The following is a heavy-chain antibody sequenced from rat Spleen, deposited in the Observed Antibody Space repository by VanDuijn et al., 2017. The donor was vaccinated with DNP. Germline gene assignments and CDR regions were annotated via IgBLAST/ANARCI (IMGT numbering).Heavy chain of an antibody. J-gene: IGHJ3*01. Sequence: EVQLQESGSGLVKPSQSLSLTCSVTGYSITSNYWGWIRKFPGNKMEYIGHISYSGSTNYNPSLRSRISITRDTSKNHFFLHLNSVTTEDTATYYCARWTRYFDSWGQGTLVTVSS. CDR2: ISYSGST. CDR3: ARWTRYFDS. V-gene: IGHV3-1*01. D-gene: IGHD1-5*01. CDR1: GYSITSNY.